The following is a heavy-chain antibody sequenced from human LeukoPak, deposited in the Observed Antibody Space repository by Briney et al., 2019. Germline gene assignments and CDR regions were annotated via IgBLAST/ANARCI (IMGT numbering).Heavy chain of an antibody. CDR1: GGSISSGSYY. V-gene: IGHV4-61*01. CDR2: IYYSGST. D-gene: IGHD6-19*01. J-gene: IGHJ5*02. Sequence: SETLSLTCTVSGGSISSGSYYWSWIRQPPGKGLEWIGYIYYSGSTNYNPSLKSRVTISVDTSKNQFSLKLSSVTAADTAVYYCARGIASSGWYYWFDPWGQGTLVTVSS. CDR3: ARGIASSGWYYWFDP.